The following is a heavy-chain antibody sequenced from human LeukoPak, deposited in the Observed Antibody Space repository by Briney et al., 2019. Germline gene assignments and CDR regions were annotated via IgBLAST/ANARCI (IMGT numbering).Heavy chain of an antibody. D-gene: IGHD5-12*01. J-gene: IGHJ6*04. Sequence: GGSLRLSCAASGFTFSDYYMSWVRQAPGKGLEWVAYINSSSSYTNYADSVKGRFTISRDNAKNSLYLQMNSLRAEDTAVYYWSRSVIVANPFDVWGKGTTFTVSS. CDR3: SRSVIVANPFDV. V-gene: IGHV3-11*06. CDR2: INSSSSYT. CDR1: GFTFSDYY.